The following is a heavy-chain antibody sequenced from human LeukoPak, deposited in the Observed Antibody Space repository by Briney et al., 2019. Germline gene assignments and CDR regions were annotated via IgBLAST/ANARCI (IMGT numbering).Heavy chain of an antibody. CDR2: IWYDGSNK. Sequence: GRSLRLSCAASGFTFSSYGMHWVRQAPGKGLEWVAVIWYDGSNKYYADSVKGRFTISRDNSKNPLYLQMNSLRAEDTAVYYCARDGGVAAAGTRGAGGYYYYGMDVWGQGTTVTVSS. CDR3: ARDGGVAAAGTRGAGGYYYYGMDV. CDR1: GFTFSSYG. D-gene: IGHD6-13*01. V-gene: IGHV3-33*01. J-gene: IGHJ6*02.